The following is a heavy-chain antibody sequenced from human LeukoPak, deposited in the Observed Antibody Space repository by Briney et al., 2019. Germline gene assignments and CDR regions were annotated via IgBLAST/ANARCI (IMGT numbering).Heavy chain of an antibody. Sequence: PGGSLRLSCAASGFTFSDYYMSWIRQAPGKGLEWVSYISSSGSTIYYADSVKGRFTISRDNAKNSLCLQMNSLRAEDTAVYYCARDRIYNSGSYYLHYYYGMDVWGQGTTVTVSS. CDR1: GFTFSDYY. V-gene: IGHV3-11*01. J-gene: IGHJ6*02. D-gene: IGHD1-26*01. CDR2: ISSSGSTI. CDR3: ARDRIYNSGSYYLHYYYGMDV.